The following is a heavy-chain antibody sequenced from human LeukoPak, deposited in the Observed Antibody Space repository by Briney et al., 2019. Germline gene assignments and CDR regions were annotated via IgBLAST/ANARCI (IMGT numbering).Heavy chain of an antibody. J-gene: IGHJ4*02. Sequence: SETLSLTCAVYGGSFSGYYWSWIRQPPGKGPEWIGEINHSGSTNYNPSLKSRVTISVDTSKNQFSLKLSSVTAADTAVYYCASPGSCGGDCYPLNYWGEGTLVTVSS. CDR2: INHSGST. V-gene: IGHV4-34*01. D-gene: IGHD2-21*02. CDR3: ASPGSCGGDCYPLNY. CDR1: GGSFSGYY.